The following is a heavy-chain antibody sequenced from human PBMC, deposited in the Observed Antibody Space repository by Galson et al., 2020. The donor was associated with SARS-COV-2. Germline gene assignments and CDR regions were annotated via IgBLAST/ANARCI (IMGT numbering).Heavy chain of an antibody. D-gene: IGHD1-1*01. Sequence: SETLSLTCTVSGASISSGGYYWTWIRQHPGKGLEWIAYIHHSGSTKSSPSLKSRVLTSIDKAKNQFSLKLRFVTAADTAVYYCARQLSQGVDYGLDVWGQGTTVTVSS. CDR1: GASISSGGYY. V-gene: IGHV4-31*03. CDR2: IHHSGST. J-gene: IGHJ6*02. CDR3: ARQLSQGVDYGLDV.